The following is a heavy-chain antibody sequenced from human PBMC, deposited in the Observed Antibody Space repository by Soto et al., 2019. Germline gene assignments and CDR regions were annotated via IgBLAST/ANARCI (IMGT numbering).Heavy chain of an antibody. CDR3: AREVMATNPHYYGMDV. CDR1: GGTFSSYA. V-gene: IGHV1-69*06. Sequence: QVQLVQSGAEVKKPGSSVKVSCKASGGTFSSYAISWVRQAPGQGLEWMGGIIPIFGTANYAQKFQGRVTITADKSTSTAYMELGSLRSEDTAVYYCAREVMATNPHYYGMDVWGQGTTVTVSS. D-gene: IGHD2-21*01. J-gene: IGHJ6*02. CDR2: IIPIFGTA.